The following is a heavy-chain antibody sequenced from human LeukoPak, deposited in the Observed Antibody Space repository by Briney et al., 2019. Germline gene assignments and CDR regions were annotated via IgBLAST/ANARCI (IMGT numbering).Heavy chain of an antibody. CDR1: GESLIAYF. Sequence: SETLPLSCAVYGESLIAYFRRWIPEPPGRGLECMGEINHSGSPNYTPSLKSRVTISVDTSKNQISLKLSSVTAADTAVYYCARGLAITASAGWIVWFDPWGQGTLVTVSS. D-gene: IGHD6-13*01. J-gene: IGHJ5*02. CDR2: INHSGSP. V-gene: IGHV4-34*01. CDR3: ARGLAITASAGWIVWFDP.